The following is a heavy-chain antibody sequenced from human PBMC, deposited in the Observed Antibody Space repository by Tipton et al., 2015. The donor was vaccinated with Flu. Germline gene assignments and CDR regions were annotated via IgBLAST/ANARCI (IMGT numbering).Heavy chain of an antibody. D-gene: IGHD2-2*01. CDR3: ARHALDYYYYYYMDV. J-gene: IGHJ6*03. Sequence: TLSLTCAVYGGSFSGYYWSWIRQPPGKGLEWIGEINHSGSTNYNPSLKSRVTISVDTSKNQFSLKLSSVTAADTAVYYCARHALDYYYYYYMDVWGKGTTVTVSS. CDR2: INHSGST. V-gene: IGHV4-34*01. CDR1: GGSFSGYY.